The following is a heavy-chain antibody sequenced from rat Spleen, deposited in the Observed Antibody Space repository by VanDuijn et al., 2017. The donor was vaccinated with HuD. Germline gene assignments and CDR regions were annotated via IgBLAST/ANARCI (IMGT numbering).Heavy chain of an antibody. D-gene: IGHD1-6*01. CDR3: ARQGTTDWLFDY. V-gene: IGHV5-7*01. CDR2: ITYDGSGT. J-gene: IGHJ2*01. Sequence: EVRLVESDGGLVQPGRSLKLSCAASGFTFSDYNMAWVRQAPKKGLEWVATITYDGSGTYYRDSVKGRFTISRDNAKSTLYLQMDSLRSEDTATYYCARQGTTDWLFDYWGQGVMVTVSS. CDR1: GFTFSDYN.